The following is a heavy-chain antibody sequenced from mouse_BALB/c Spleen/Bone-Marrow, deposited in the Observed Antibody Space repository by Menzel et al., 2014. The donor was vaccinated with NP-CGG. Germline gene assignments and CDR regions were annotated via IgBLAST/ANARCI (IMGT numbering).Heavy chain of an antibody. CDR3: TRQGIYYGYRTYAMDY. CDR1: GFTFSYYT. D-gene: IGHD1-2*01. V-gene: IGHV5-12-2*01. CDR2: ITNGGGST. Sequence: EVQLQESGGGLVQPGGSLKLSCAASGFTFSYYTMSWVRQTPEKMLEWVAYITNGGGSTYYPDTVKGRFTISRDNAKNTLYLQMSSLKSEDSAMYFCTRQGIYYGYRTYAMDYWGQGTSVTVSS. J-gene: IGHJ4*01.